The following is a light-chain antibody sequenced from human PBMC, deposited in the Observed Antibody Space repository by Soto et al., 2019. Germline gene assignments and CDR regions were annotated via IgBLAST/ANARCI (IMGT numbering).Light chain of an antibody. Sequence: QSVLTQPPSVSAAPGQKVTISCSGRSSNIGNNYVSWYQQLPGTAPKLLIYDNDERPSGIPDRFSGSKSGTSATLGITGLQTGDEADYYCETWDASLSAGVFGGGTKLTVL. J-gene: IGLJ2*01. CDR3: ETWDASLSAGV. CDR2: DND. V-gene: IGLV1-51*01. CDR1: SSNIGNNY.